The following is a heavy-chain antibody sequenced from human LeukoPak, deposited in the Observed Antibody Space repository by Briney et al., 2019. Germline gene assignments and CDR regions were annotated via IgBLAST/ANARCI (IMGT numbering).Heavy chain of an antibody. Sequence: GGSLRLSCEGSAFIFSGHWMNWVRQTPGKGLEWVAKINQDGSDMYYVDSVKGRFFVSRDNTRNLVYLQMNSLRVDDTAVYYCARDFPGIGRGTFDFWGQGTIITVSS. CDR3: ARDFPGIGRGTFDF. V-gene: IGHV3-7*03. D-gene: IGHD3-10*01. J-gene: IGHJ3*01. CDR1: AFIFSGHW. CDR2: INQDGSDM.